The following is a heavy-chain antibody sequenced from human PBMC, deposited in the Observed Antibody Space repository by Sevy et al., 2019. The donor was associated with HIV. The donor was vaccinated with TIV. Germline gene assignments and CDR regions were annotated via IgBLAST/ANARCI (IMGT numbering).Heavy chain of an antibody. V-gene: IGHV3-30*19. D-gene: IGHD1-26*01. J-gene: IGHJ1*01. CDR3: ARGENDDEFFQY. CDR1: GFTFNFHG. Sequence: GGSLRLSCAASGFTFNFHGMHWVRQAPGKGLEWVAVTSYDGSHKYYADSVKGRFTVSRDNSRNILSLEMSSLRRDDTAVYYCARGENDDEFFQYWGQGTLVTVSS. CDR2: TSYDGSHK.